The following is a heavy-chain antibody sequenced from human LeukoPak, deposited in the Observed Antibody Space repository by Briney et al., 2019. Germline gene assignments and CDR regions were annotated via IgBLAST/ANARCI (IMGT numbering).Heavy chain of an antibody. Sequence: GGSLRLSCAASGFTFSSYEMNWVRQAPGKGLEWISYISSSGSSISYADSVKGRFTISRDNAKNSLNLQMNSLRAEDTAVYYCARGPSGYHNTGGQGTLVTVSS. CDR3: ARGPSGYHNT. J-gene: IGHJ4*02. CDR2: ISSSGSSI. CDR1: GFTFSSYE. V-gene: IGHV3-48*03. D-gene: IGHD5-12*01.